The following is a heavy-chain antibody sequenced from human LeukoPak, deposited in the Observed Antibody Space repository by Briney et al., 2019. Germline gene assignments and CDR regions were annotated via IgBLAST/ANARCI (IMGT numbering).Heavy chain of an antibody. V-gene: IGHV1-8*03. D-gene: IGHD2-2*01. Sequence: VASVKVSCKASGYTFTSYDINWVRQATGQGLEWMGWMNPNSGNTGYAQKFQGRVTITRNTSISTAYMELSSLRSEDTAVYYCARVERKYCSSTSCSNAGFDPWGQGTLVTVSS. J-gene: IGHJ5*02. CDR1: GYTFTSYD. CDR2: MNPNSGNT. CDR3: ARVERKYCSSTSCSNAGFDP.